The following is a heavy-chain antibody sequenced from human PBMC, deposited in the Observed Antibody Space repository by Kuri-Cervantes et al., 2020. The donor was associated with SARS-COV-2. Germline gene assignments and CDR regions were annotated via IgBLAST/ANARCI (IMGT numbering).Heavy chain of an antibody. CDR1: GGSISSYY. Sequence: GSLRLSCTVSGGSISSYYWSWIRQPPGKGLEWIGYIYYSGSTNYNPSLKSRVTISVDTSKNQFSLKLSSVTAADTAVYYFARRVPDDYGDYRFDPWGQGTLVTVSS. D-gene: IGHD4-17*01. V-gene: IGHV4-59*12. J-gene: IGHJ5*02. CDR2: IYYSGST. CDR3: ARRVPDDYGDYRFDP.